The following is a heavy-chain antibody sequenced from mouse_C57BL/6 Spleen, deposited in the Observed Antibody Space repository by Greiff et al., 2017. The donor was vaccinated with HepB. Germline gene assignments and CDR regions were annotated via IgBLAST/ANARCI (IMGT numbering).Heavy chain of an antibody. CDR1: GYAFSSYW. CDR3: ARVTTVVNYAMDY. J-gene: IGHJ4*01. D-gene: IGHD1-1*01. Sequence: VKLMESGAELVKPGASVKISCKASGYAFSSYWMNWVKQRPGKGLEWIGQIYPGDGDTNYNGKFKGKATLTADKSSSTAYMQLSSLTSEDSAVYFCARVTTVVNYAMDYWGQGTSVTVSS. CDR2: IYPGDGDT. V-gene: IGHV1-80*01.